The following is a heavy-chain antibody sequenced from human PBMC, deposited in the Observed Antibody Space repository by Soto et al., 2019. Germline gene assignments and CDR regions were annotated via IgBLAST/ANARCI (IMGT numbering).Heavy chain of an antibody. V-gene: IGHV4-31*03. D-gene: IGHD3-3*01. CDR1: GGSIRSGGYY. J-gene: IGHJ4*02. CDR2: IYYTGSA. CDR3: ARLRWSGDVYLDS. Sequence: PSETLSLTCTVSGGSIRSGGYYLHWIRQHPGKGLEWVGHIYYTGSASYNASLKSRLTISIDTSKSQFSLELRSVTVADTAVYYCARLRWSGDVYLDSWGQGTLVTVSS.